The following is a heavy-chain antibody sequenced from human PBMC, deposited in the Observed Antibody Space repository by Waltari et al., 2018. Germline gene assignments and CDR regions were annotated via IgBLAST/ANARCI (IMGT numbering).Heavy chain of an antibody. Sequence: EVQLVESGGGLVQPGGSLRLSCAVSGFLYNDYLMDWVRQAPGQGLVWVSRIKSDGTNIKYADSVRGRFTISRDSAKNTFYLQMNSLRVEDTAVYYCTRNPGYWGQGTLVTVAS. CDR3: TRNPGY. CDR1: GFLYNDYL. V-gene: IGHV3-74*03. J-gene: IGHJ4*02. CDR2: IKSDGTNI. D-gene: IGHD2-15*01.